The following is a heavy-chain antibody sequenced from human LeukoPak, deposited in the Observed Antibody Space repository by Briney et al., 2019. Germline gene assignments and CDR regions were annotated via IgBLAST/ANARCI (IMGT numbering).Heavy chain of an antibody. CDR3: ARDLGYRYFDY. V-gene: IGHV4-61*01. CDR1: GGAVSSGSYY. J-gene: IGHJ4*02. CDR2: IYDSGIT. D-gene: IGHD3-16*02. Sequence: RTSETLSLTCTVSGGAVSSGSYYWSWIRQPPGKGLEWIGYIYDSGITNYHPSLKSRFTISVDTSKTQFSLKLSSVTAADTAVYYCARDLGYRYFDYWGQGTLVTVSS.